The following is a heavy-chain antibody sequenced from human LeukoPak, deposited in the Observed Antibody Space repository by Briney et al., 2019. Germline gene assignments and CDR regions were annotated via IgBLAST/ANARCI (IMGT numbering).Heavy chain of an antibody. CDR2: ISYDGSNK. V-gene: IGHV3-30-3*01. Sequence: GGSLRLSCAASGFTVSSNYMSWVRQAPGKGLEWVAVISYDGSNKYYADSVKGRFTISRDNSKNTLYLQMNSLRAEDTAVYYCARPYGSGSYSYYYYGMDVWGQGTTVTVSS. CDR1: GFTVSSNY. J-gene: IGHJ6*02. CDR3: ARPYGSGSYSYYYYGMDV. D-gene: IGHD3-10*01.